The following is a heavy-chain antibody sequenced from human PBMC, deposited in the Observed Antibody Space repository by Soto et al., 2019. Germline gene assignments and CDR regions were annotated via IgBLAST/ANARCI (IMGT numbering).Heavy chain of an antibody. V-gene: IGHV1-46*03. J-gene: IGHJ3*02. CDR1: GYTFTSYY. CDR3: ARDRGLRFDAFDI. CDR2: INRRRDSK. D-gene: IGHD3-10*01. Sequence: ASVKVSCKASGYTFTSYYMHCVRQSPGQMIEWKGKINRRRDSKSYAQKNKGKVSMTSNTKTRTIYKELSSLRSEDTAVYYCARDRGLRFDAFDIWGQGTMVTVSS.